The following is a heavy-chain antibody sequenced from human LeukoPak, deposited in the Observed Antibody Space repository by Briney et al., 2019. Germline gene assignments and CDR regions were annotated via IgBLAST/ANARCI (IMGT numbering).Heavy chain of an antibody. CDR1: GDSISSGSSY. Sequence: PSETLSLTCTVSGDSISSGSSYWSWIRQPAGKGLEWIGHIYTSRNTSYNPSLKSRVTISVDTSKNQFSLKLTSVTAADTAVYYCARGRSASGYFHFWGQGTLVTVSS. CDR3: ARGRSASGYFHF. V-gene: IGHV4-61*09. J-gene: IGHJ4*02. D-gene: IGHD3-16*01. CDR2: IYTSRNT.